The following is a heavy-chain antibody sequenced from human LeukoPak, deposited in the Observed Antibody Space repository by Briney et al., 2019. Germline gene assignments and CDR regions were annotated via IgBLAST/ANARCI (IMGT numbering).Heavy chain of an antibody. CDR1: GGSISSSSYY. D-gene: IGHD4-17*01. CDR2: IYYSGST. V-gene: IGHV4-39*01. CDR3: ARRSDYGDYGQVDY. J-gene: IGHJ4*02. Sequence: SETLSLTCTVSGGSISSSSYYWGWIRQPPGKGLEWIGSIYYSGSTYYNPSLKSRVTISVDTSKNQFSLKLSSVTAADTAVYYCARRSDYGDYGQVDYWGQGTLVTVSS.